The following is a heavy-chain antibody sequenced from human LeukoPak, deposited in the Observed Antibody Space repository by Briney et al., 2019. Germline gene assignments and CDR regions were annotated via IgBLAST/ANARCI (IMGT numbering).Heavy chain of an antibody. Sequence: GGSLTLSCAASGFTFSSYAMHWVRQAPGKGLEWVAVISYDGSNKYYADSVKGRFTISRDNSKNTLYLQMNSLRAEDTAVYYCARDLDDILTGLYYYGMDVGAKGPRSPSP. CDR3: ARDLDDILTGLYYYGMDV. CDR2: ISYDGSNK. J-gene: IGHJ6*02. CDR1: GFTFSSYA. D-gene: IGHD3-9*01. V-gene: IGHV3-30-3*01.